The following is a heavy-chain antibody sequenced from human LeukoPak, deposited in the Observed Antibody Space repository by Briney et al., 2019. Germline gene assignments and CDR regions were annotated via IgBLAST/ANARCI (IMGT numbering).Heavy chain of an antibody. V-gene: IGHV3-30*02. CDR1: GFTFSSYG. D-gene: IGHD2-2*01. J-gene: IGHJ4*02. CDR3: SRGGSYCSSTSCYDFFDY. CDR2: IRYDGSNK. Sequence: GGSLRLSCAASGFTFSSYGMHWVRQAPGKGLEWVAFIRYDGSNKYYADSVKGRFTISRDNSKNTLYLHMNIRRAEDTAVYYCSRGGSYCSSTSCYDFFDYWGQGTLVTVSS.